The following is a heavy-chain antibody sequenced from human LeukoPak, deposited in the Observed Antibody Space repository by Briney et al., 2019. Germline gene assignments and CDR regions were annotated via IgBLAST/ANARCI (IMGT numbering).Heavy chain of an antibody. J-gene: IGHJ6*02. D-gene: IGHD1-7*01. V-gene: IGHV4-4*07. CDR1: GGSISSYY. CDR3: ARDDWNSYYYNYYGMDV. CDR2: IYTSGST. Sequence: PSETLSLTCTVSGGSISSYYWSWIRQPAGKGVEWVGRIYTSGSTNYNPSLKRRVTMSVDTSKNQFSLKLSSVTAADTAVYYCARDDWNSYYYNYYGMDVWGQGTTVTVSS.